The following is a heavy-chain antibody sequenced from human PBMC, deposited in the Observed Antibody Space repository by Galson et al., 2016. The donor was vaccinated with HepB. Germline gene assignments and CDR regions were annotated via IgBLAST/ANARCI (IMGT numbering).Heavy chain of an antibody. CDR1: GFSFSSSG. CDR3: ARDKPLDWYFDL. Sequence: SLRLSCAASGFSFSSSGMHWVRQAPGTGLEWVAVIWYDGSNEYYADSVQGRFTISRDNSKNTLYLQIDSLRVEDTAVYYCARDKPLDWYFDLWGRGILVTVSS. CDR2: IWYDGSNE. J-gene: IGHJ2*01. V-gene: IGHV3-33*01.